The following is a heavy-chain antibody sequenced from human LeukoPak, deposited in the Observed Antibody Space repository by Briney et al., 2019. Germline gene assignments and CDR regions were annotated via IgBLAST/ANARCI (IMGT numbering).Heavy chain of an antibody. CDR2: ISSSGSTI. V-gene: IGHV3-11*01. CDR3: ARDKDSSGYSPHFDY. Sequence: GGSLRLSCEASGLTFSTYAMSWVRQVPGKGLEWVSSISSSGSTIYYADSVKGRFTISRDNAKNSLYLQMNSLRAEDTAVYYCARDKDSSGYSPHFDYWGQGTLVTVSS. D-gene: IGHD3-22*01. CDR1: GLTFSTYA. J-gene: IGHJ4*02.